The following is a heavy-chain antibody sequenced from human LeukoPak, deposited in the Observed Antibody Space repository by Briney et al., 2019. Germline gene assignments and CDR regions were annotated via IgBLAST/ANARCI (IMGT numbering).Heavy chain of an antibody. CDR2: IYHSGST. V-gene: IGHV4-38-2*01. CDR1: GYSISSGYY. J-gene: IGHJ4*02. CDR3: ARTAAAGPVAY. Sequence: SETLSLTCAVSGYSISSGYYWGWIRQPPGQGLEWIGSIYHSGSTYYNPSLKSRVTISVDTSKNQFSLKLSSVTAADTAVYYCARTAAAGPVAYWGQGTLVTVSS. D-gene: IGHD6-13*01.